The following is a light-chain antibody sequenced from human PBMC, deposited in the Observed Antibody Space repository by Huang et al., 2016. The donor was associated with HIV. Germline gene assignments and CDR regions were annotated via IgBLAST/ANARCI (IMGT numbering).Light chain of an antibody. Sequence: EVVMTQSPAILSVSPGERATLACRASHSVTTNLAWYQQKPGQAPRLLIYGAFTRATGIPARFSGSGSGTEFTLTLSSLQSEDSAVYYCQQYNYWWTFGQGTKVEIK. CDR2: GAF. V-gene: IGKV3-15*01. CDR3: QQYNYWWT. CDR1: HSVTTN. J-gene: IGKJ1*01.